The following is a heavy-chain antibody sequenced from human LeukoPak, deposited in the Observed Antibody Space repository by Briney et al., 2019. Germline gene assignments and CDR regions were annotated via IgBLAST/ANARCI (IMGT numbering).Heavy chain of an antibody. D-gene: IGHD2-15*01. V-gene: IGHV5-51*01. CDR2: IYPDDSDT. Sequence: GESLKISCKGSGYSFTTYWIGWVRQMPGKGLEWMGIIYPDDSDTRYSPSFQGQVTISADKSIRTAYLQWSSLKASDTAMYYCARRFCSGGSCYSNFDYWGQGTLVTVSS. CDR1: GYSFTTYW. J-gene: IGHJ4*02. CDR3: ARRFCSGGSCYSNFDY.